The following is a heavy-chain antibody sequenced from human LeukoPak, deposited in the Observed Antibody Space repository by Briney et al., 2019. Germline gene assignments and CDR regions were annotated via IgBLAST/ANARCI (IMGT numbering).Heavy chain of an antibody. J-gene: IGHJ4*02. D-gene: IGHD1-26*01. CDR2: IYYSGGT. Sequence: PSEALSLTCTVSGGSISSSSYYWGWIRQPPGKGVEWIGNIYYSGGTYYNPSLKSRVTISVDTSNNHFSLKLSSVTAADTAVYYCARYSGNPTAFDYWGQGTLVTVSS. V-gene: IGHV4-39*02. CDR3: ARYSGNPTAFDY. CDR1: GGSISSSSYY.